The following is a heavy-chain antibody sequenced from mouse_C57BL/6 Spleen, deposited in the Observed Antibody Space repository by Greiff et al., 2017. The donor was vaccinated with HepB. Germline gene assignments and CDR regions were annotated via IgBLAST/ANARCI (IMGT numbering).Heavy chain of an antibody. J-gene: IGHJ3*01. CDR3: ARGGWDGGFAY. D-gene: IGHD4-1*01. Sequence: VKLQESGPELVKPGASVKISCKASGYAFSSSWMNWVKQRPGKGLEWIGRIYPGDGDTNYNGKFKGKATLTADKSSSTAYMQLSSLTSEDSAVYFCARGGWDGGFAYWGQGTLVTVSA. CDR1: GYAFSSSW. V-gene: IGHV1-82*01. CDR2: IYPGDGDT.